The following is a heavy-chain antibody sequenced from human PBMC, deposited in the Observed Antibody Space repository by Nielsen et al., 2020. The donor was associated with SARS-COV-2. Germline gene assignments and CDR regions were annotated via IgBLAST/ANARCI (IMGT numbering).Heavy chain of an antibody. CDR1: GFTFTSSA. D-gene: IGHD2-2*01. V-gene: IGHV1-58*01. Sequence: SVKVSCKASGFTFTSSAVQWVRQARGQRLEWIGWIVVGSGNTNYAQKFQERVTITRDMSTSTAYMELSSLRSEDTAVYYCAREDVVVPAAGDYWGQGTLVTVSS. CDR2: IVVGSGNT. CDR3: AREDVVVPAAGDY. J-gene: IGHJ4*02.